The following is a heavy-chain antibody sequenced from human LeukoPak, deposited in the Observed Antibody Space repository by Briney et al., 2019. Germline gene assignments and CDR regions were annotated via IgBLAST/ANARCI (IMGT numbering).Heavy chain of an antibody. Sequence: ASVKVSCKASGYTFTSYGISWVRQAPGQGLEWMGWISAYNGNTNYAQKLQGRVTMTTDTSTSTAYMELRSLRSDDTAVYYCARDQQGEDIAVVPAAENWFDPWRQGTLVTVSS. CDR3: ARDQQGEDIAVVPAAENWFDP. CDR1: GYTFTSYG. J-gene: IGHJ5*02. CDR2: ISAYNGNT. D-gene: IGHD2-2*01. V-gene: IGHV1-18*01.